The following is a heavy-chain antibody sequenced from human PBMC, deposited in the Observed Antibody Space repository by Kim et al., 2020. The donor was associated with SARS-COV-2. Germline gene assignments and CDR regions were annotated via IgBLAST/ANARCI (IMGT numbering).Heavy chain of an antibody. CDR3: ARATETYYDYVWGSYHTKTPDRGFDY. D-gene: IGHD3-16*01. CDR2: IYYSGST. V-gene: IGHV4-59*01. Sequence: SETLSLTCTVSGGSISSYYWSWIRQPPGKGLEWIGYIYYSGSTNYNPSLKSRVTISVDTSKNQFSLKLSSVTAADTAVYYCARATETYYDYVWGSYHTKTPDRGFDYWGQGTLVTVSS. J-gene: IGHJ4*02. CDR1: GGSISSYY.